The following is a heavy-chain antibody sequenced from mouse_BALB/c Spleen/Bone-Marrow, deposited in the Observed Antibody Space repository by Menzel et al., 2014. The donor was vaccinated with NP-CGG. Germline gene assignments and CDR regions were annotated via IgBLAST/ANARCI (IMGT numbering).Heavy chain of an antibody. V-gene: IGHV14-4*02. CDR3: SGGYYEAWFAY. Sequence: EVQLQQSGAELVRSGASVKLSCTASGFNIKDYYMHWVKQRPEQGLEWIGWIDPENGDTEYAPKFQGKATMTADTSSNTAYLQLSSLTSEDTAVYYCSGGYYEAWFAYLGQGTLVTVSA. J-gene: IGHJ3*01. CDR1: GFNIKDYY. CDR2: IDPENGDT. D-gene: IGHD2-3*01.